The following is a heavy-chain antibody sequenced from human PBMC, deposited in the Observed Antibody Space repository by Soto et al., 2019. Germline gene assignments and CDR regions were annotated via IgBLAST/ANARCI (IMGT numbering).Heavy chain of an antibody. J-gene: IGHJ4*02. CDR3: ARPSSQIDSGWYDY. CDR2: INHSGST. D-gene: IGHD6-19*01. CDR1: GGSFSGYY. Sequence: SETLSLTCAVYGGSFSGYYWSWIRQPPGKGLEWIGEINHSGSTNYNPSLKSRVTISVDTSKNQFSLKLSSVTAADTAVYYCARPSSQIDSGWYDYWGQGTLVTVSS. V-gene: IGHV4-34*01.